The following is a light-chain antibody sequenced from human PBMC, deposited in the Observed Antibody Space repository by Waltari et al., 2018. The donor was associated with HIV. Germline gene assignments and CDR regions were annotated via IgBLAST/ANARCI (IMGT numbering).Light chain of an antibody. V-gene: IGKV1D-16*01. Sequence: DIQMAQVPSSLSAYVGERVTITCRASQVISSWVAWYQQIPGKAPNSLIYAASNLQSGVPSRFSGSGSGTNFTLIINNLQPEDIATYFCQQYHSYPLTFGGGTKVEIK. CDR3: QQYHSYPLT. J-gene: IGKJ4*01. CDR2: AAS. CDR1: QVISSW.